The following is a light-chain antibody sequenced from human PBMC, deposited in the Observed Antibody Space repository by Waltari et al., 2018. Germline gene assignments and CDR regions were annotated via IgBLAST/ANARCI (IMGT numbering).Light chain of an antibody. CDR3: HQTFSHPRPS. CDR2: AAS. Sequence: DIQMTQYPSSLSASLGDRVTITCRASQSISTFFNWFQHKPGQAPKLLIYAASSMQSGVPSRFRGSGSGTDFTRNSTSLQPEEFATDYCHQTFSHPRPSFGQGTKVDI. CDR1: QSISTF. J-gene: IGKJ2*01. V-gene: IGKV1-39*01.